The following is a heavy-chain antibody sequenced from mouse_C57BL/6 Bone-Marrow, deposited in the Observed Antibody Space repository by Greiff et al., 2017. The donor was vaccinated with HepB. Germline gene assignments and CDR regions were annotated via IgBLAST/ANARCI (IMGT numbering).Heavy chain of an antibody. CDR2: INPNNGGT. V-gene: IGHV1-18*01. Sequence: EVQLQQSGPELVKPGASVKIPCKASGYTFTDYNMDWVKQSHGKSLEWIGDINPNNGGTIYNQKFKGKATLTVDKSSSKAYMELRSLTSEDTAVYYCVRGPYYYGSPAWFAYWGQGTLVTVSA. J-gene: IGHJ3*01. CDR1: GYTFTDYN. D-gene: IGHD1-1*01. CDR3: VRGPYYYGSPAWFAY.